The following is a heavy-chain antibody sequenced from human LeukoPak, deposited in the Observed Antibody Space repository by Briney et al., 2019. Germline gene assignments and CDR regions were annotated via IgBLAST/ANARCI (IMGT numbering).Heavy chain of an antibody. CDR3: AKDARGVLLWFGELLFYFDY. CDR1: GFTFSSYA. J-gene: IGHJ4*02. D-gene: IGHD3-10*01. Sequence: GGSLRLSCAASGFTFSSYAMSWVRKSPGKGLEWVSAISGSGGSTYYADSVKGRFTISRDNSKNTLYLQMNSLRAEDTAVYYCAKDARGVLLWFGELLFYFDYWGQGTLVTVSS. CDR2: ISGSGGST. V-gene: IGHV3-23*01.